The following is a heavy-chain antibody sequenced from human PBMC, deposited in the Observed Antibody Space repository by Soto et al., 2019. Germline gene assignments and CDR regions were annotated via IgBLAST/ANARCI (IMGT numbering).Heavy chain of an antibody. Sequence: PXESLKISCKGCGYSFTSYWISWVRQMPGKGLEWMGSIDPSDSYTNYSPSFQGHVTISADKSISTAYLQWSSLKASDTAMYYCARHPSDYDILTGYFTCDYWGQGTLVTVSS. D-gene: IGHD3-9*01. V-gene: IGHV5-10-1*01. J-gene: IGHJ4*02. CDR2: IDPSDSYT. CDR1: GYSFTSYW. CDR3: ARHPSDYDILTGYFTCDY.